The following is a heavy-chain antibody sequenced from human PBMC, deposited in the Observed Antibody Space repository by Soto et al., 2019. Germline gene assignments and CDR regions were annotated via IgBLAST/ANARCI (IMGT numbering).Heavy chain of an antibody. D-gene: IGHD5-18*01. CDR2: ISSSGTTI. CDR3: ARGDSWIQLWQCDY. Sequence: EVQLVESGGDLVQPGGSLRLSCSASGFIFSNFEMNWVRQAPGKGLEWVSYISSSGTTINYADSVKGRFTISRDNAKNSLYLQVNSLIVEDTGLYYCARGDSWIQLWQCDYWGQGTLVTVSS. J-gene: IGHJ4*02. CDR1: GFIFSNFE. V-gene: IGHV3-48*03.